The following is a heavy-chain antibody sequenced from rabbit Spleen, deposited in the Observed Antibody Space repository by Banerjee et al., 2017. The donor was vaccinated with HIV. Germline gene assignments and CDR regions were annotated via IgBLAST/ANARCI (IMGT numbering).Heavy chain of an antibody. D-gene: IGHD6-1*01. CDR2: IVPIFGVT. V-gene: IGHV1S7*01. CDR3: VREAGYGGYGDANL. CDR1: GFVFSTYS. J-gene: IGHJ4*01. Sequence: QLKETGGGLVQPGGSLKLSCKASGFVFSTYSMSWVRQAPGKGLEWIGFIVPIFGVTYYANWVNGRFTISSHNAQNTLYLQLNSLTAADTATYFCVREAGYGGYGDANLWGQGTLVTVS.